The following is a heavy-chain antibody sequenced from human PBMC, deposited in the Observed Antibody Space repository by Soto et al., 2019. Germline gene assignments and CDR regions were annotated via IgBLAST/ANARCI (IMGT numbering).Heavy chain of an antibody. CDR2: VYYTGST. D-gene: IGHD6-6*01. J-gene: IGHJ4*02. CDR1: GGSMSGYY. CDR3: ARSIAVPSGHIDH. Sequence: QVQLQESGPGRVKPSETLSLTCRVSGGSMSGYYWSWVRLAPGKGLEWIGYVYYTGSTNYNPSLQRRVSISVDTSNKHFSLSLSLVTAADTAVYFCARSIAVPSGHIDHWGQGIRVTISS. V-gene: IGHV4-59*01.